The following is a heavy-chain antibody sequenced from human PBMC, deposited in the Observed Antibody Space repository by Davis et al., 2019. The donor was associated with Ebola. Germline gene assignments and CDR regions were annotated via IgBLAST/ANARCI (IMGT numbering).Heavy chain of an antibody. V-gene: IGHV4-61*01. CDR1: GGSISSSSYY. CDR2: IYYSGST. D-gene: IGHD5-18*01. Sequence: SETLSLTCTVSGGSISSSSYYWSWIRQPPGKGLEWIGYIYYSGSTNYNPSLKSRVTISVDTSKNQFSLKLSSVTAADTAVYYCARATALWLRSSYYYYGMDVWGQGTTVTVSS. J-gene: IGHJ6*02. CDR3: ARATALWLRSSYYYYGMDV.